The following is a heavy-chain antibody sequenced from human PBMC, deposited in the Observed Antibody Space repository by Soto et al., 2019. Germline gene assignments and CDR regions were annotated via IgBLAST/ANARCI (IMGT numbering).Heavy chain of an antibody. CDR2: INPSGGST. V-gene: IGHV1-46*01. Sequence: ASVKVSCKASGYTFTSYYMHWVRQAPGQGLEWMGIINPSGGSTSYAQKFQGRVTMTRDTSTSTVYMELSSLRSEDTAVYYCARGSITIFGVVIIPDYYYYGKDVWGQGTTVTVSS. J-gene: IGHJ6*02. CDR1: GYTFTSYY. CDR3: ARGSITIFGVVIIPDYYYYGKDV. D-gene: IGHD3-3*01.